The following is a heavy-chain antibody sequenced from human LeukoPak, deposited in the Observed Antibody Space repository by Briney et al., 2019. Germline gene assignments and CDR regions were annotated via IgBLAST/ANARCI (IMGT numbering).Heavy chain of an antibody. Sequence: GGSLRLSCAASGFSFSSFGMSWVRQAPGKGLEWVSRISGSDGSTDYADSVKGRFTISRDKSKNTLYLQMNSLRAEDTAVYYCAKGDTTWELPHDYWGQGTLVTVSS. J-gene: IGHJ4*02. V-gene: IGHV3-23*01. D-gene: IGHD1-26*01. CDR2: ISGSDGST. CDR1: GFSFSSFG. CDR3: AKGDTTWELPHDY.